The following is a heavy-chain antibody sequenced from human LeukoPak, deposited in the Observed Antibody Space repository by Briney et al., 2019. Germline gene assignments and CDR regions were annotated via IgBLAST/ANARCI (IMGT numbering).Heavy chain of an antibody. CDR3: ARDSSGWYGVTGPRHLDY. J-gene: IGHJ4*02. V-gene: IGHV1-18*01. Sequence: ASVKVSCKASGYTFTSYGISWVRQAPGQGLEWMGWISANNGNTNYEQNLRGRVTMTIDTSTSTAYMELRSLRSDDTAVYYCARDSSGWYGVTGPRHLDYWGQGTLVTVSS. D-gene: IGHD6-19*01. CDR2: ISANNGNT. CDR1: GYTFTSYG.